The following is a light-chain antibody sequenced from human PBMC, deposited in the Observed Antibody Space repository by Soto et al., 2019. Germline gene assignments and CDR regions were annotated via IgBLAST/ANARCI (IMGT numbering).Light chain of an antibody. CDR3: AAWDDSLNGVV. J-gene: IGLJ2*01. CDR2: TTN. Sequence: QAVVTQPPSASGTPGQRVTISCSGSSSNIGSNTVNWYQQFPGTAPKLLIYTTNQRPSGVPDRFSGSKSGTSASLAISGLQSEDEADYYCAAWDDSLNGVVFGGGTQLTVL. V-gene: IGLV1-44*01. CDR1: SSNIGSNT.